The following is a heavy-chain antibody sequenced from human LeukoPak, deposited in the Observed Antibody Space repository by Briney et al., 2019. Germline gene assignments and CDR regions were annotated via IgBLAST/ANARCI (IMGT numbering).Heavy chain of an antibody. CDR1: GLTFGSYT. V-gene: IGHV3-23*01. Sequence: PGGSLRLSCTASGLTFGSYTMSWVRQAPGKGLEWASGITATGSRTYYADSVKGRFTISRDSSKNTLYLQLNSLRADDTAVYYCATSMGGGNIDYWGQGALVTVSS. CDR3: ATSMGGGNIDY. CDR2: ITATGSRT. D-gene: IGHD3-16*01. J-gene: IGHJ4*02.